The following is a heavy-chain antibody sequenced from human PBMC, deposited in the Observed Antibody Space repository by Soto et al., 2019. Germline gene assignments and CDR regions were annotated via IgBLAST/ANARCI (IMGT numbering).Heavy chain of an antibody. J-gene: IGHJ6*04. V-gene: IGHV4-31*03. D-gene: IGHD4-17*01. CDR3: AKSVRRACEI. CDR1: GGSISSGGYY. CDR2: IYYSGST. Sequence: SETLSLTCTVSGGSISSGGYYWSWIRQHPGKGLEWIGYIYYSGSTYYNPSLKSRVTISVDTSKNQFSLKLSSVTAAGTTVYYCAKSVRRACEIWGRRTTVTVAS.